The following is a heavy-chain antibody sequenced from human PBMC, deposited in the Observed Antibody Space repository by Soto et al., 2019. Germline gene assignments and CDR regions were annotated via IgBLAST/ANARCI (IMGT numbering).Heavy chain of an antibody. CDR3: ARGPPSTIFGVVRYYGMDV. CDR1: GFTFSSYA. V-gene: IGHV3-23*01. J-gene: IGHJ6*02. CDR2: ISGSGGST. D-gene: IGHD3-3*01. Sequence: EVQLLESGGGLVQPGGSLRLSCAASGFTFSSYAMSWVRQAPGKGLEWVSAISGSGGSTYYADSVKGRFTISRDNSKNTLYLQMNSLRAEDTAVYYCARGPPSTIFGVVRYYGMDVWGQGTTVTVSS.